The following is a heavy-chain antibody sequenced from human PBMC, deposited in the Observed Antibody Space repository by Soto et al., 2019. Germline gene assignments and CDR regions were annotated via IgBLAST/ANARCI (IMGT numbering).Heavy chain of an antibody. J-gene: IGHJ6*02. V-gene: IGHV3-49*03. CDR3: TGFVIVPAAILHYYGMDV. CDR2: IRSKAYGGTT. D-gene: IGHD2-2*02. CDR1: GFTFGDYA. Sequence: GGSLGLSCTASGFTFGDYAMSWFRQAPGKGLEWVGFIRSKAYGGTTEYAASVKGRFTISRDDSKSIAYLQMNSLKTEDTAVYYCTGFVIVPAAILHYYGMDVWGQGTTVTVSS.